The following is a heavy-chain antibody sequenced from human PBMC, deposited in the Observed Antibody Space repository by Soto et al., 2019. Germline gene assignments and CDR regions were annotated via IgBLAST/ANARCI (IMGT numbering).Heavy chain of an antibody. CDR3: AKDPKCCTIGSHFLDNWFDP. V-gene: IGHV3-30*18. D-gene: IGHD2-8*01. J-gene: IGHJ5*02. CDR2: ISYDGSHQ. CDR1: RITFSNYG. Sequence: GGFLRLSCAAARITFSNYGMHWVRQTPGKGLEWVAVISYDGSHQFYTDSVKGRFTISRDNSKNTLYLQMNSLKTEDTAMYYCAKDPKCCTIGSHFLDNWFDPWGQGTLVTVSS.